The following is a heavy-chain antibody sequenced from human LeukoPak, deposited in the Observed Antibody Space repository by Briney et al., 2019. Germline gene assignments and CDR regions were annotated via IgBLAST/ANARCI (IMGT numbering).Heavy chain of an antibody. D-gene: IGHD3-22*01. CDR2: IYYSGST. V-gene: IGHV4-59*01. J-gene: IGHJ4*02. Sequence: SETLSLTCTVSGDSISSYYWSWIRQPPGKGLEWIGNIYYSGSTNHNPSLKSRVTISVDTSKNQFSLKLNSVTAADTAVYYCARGGFSPGYYRASVYFDYWGQGTLVTVSS. CDR3: ARGGFSPGYYRASVYFDY. CDR1: GDSISSYY.